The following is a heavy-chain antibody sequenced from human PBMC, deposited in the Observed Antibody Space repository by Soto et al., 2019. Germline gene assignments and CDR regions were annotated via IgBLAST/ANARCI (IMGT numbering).Heavy chain of an antibody. CDR2: IYYSGTTT. Sequence: SETLSLTCTVSGGSISSYYWSWIRQPPGKGLEWMGYIYYSGTTTNYNPSLKSRVTLSVDTSKNQFSLKLSSVTAADTAVYYCARVPGPWGQGTLVTVSS. J-gene: IGHJ5*02. D-gene: IGHD2-2*01. CDR1: GGSISSYY. CDR3: ARVPGP. V-gene: IGHV4-59*12.